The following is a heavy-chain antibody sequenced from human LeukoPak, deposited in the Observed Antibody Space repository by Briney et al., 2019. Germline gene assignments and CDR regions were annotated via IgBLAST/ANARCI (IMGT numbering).Heavy chain of an antibody. CDR1: GFTFSSYG. CDR2: ISYDGSNK. D-gene: IGHD7-27*01. J-gene: IGHJ4*02. CDR3: AKSEFTGDFDY. V-gene: IGHV3-30*18. Sequence: GGSLRLSCAASGFTFSSYGMHWVHQAPGKGLEWVAVISYDGSNKYYADSVKGRFTISRDNSKSTLYLQMNSLRAEDTAVYYCAKSEFTGDFDYWGQGTLVTVSS.